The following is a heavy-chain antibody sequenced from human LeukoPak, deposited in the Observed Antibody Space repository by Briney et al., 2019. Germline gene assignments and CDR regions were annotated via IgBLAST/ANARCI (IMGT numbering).Heavy chain of an antibody. CDR1: GGSISSYY. CDR3: ARLRSRNYYDSSGYYYLFDY. CDR2: IYYSGST. Sequence: PSETLSLTCTVSGGSISSYYWSWIRQPPGKGLEWIGYIYYSGSTNYNPSLKSRVTISVDTSKNQFSLKLSSVTAADTAVYYCARLRSRNYYDSSGYYYLFDYWGQGTLVTVSS. J-gene: IGHJ4*02. D-gene: IGHD3-22*01. V-gene: IGHV4-59*01.